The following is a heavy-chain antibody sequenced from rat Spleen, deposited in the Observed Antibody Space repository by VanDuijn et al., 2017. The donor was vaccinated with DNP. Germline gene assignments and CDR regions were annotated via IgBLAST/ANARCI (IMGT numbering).Heavy chain of an antibody. Sequence: EVELVESGGGLVQPGRSLKLSCLVSGFTVSDYGMNWIRQTPGTGLEWVASFSSSGSSVNFADSVKGRFTIPRDNAKSNLYLQIDSLRSEDTATYYCTSLLLKWSFDYWGQVVMVTVSS. J-gene: IGHJ2*01. D-gene: IGHD1-1*01. CDR2: FSSSGSSV. CDR1: GFTVSDYG. V-gene: IGHV5-34*01. CDR3: TSLLLKWSFDY.